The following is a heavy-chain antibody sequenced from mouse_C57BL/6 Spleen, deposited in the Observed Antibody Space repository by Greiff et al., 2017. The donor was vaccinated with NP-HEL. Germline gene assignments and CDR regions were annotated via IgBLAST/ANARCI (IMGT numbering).Heavy chain of an antibody. J-gene: IGHJ2*01. CDR3: TRSFHGYYSLDY. V-gene: IGHV1-15*01. CDR1: GYTFTDYE. D-gene: IGHD2-3*01. Sequence: VKVVESGAELVRPGASVTLSCKASGYTFTDYEMHWVKQTPVHGLEWIGAIDPETGGTAYNQKFKGKAILTADKSSSTAYMELRSLTSEDSAVYYCTRSFHGYYSLDYWGQGTTLTVSS. CDR2: IDPETGGT.